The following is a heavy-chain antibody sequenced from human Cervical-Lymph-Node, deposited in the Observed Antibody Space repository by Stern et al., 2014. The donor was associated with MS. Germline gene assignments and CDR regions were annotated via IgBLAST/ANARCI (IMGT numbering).Heavy chain of an antibody. CDR1: GGSFSGYY. D-gene: IGHD6-6*01. CDR2: INHSGST. J-gene: IGHJ5*02. V-gene: IGHV4-34*01. Sequence: QVQLQQWGAGLLKPSETLSLTCAVYGGSFSGYYWSWIRQPPGKGLEWIGEINHSGSTNYNPSLKRRVTISVDTSKNQFSLTLRSVTAADTAVYYCARGRKYSSSPLGGWFDPWGQGTLVTVSS. CDR3: ARGRKYSSSPLGGWFDP.